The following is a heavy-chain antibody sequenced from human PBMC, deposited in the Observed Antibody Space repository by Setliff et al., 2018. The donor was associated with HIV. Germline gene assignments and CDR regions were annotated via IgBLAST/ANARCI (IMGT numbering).Heavy chain of an antibody. J-gene: IGHJ4*02. CDR1: GGSISSGGYY. V-gene: IGHV4-31*03. CDR2: IYYSGST. CDR3: ARVSSVIELQGGDYFDS. Sequence: SETLSLTCTVSGGSISSGGYYWSWIRQHPGKGLEWIGYIYYSGSTYYNPSLKSRVTISVDTSRNQFSLKLSSVTGADTAVYYCARVSSVIELQGGDYFDSWGQGLLVTVSS. D-gene: IGHD1-7*01.